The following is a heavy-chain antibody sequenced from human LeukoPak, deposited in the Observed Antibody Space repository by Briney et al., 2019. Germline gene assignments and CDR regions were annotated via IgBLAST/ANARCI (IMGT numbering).Heavy chain of an antibody. CDR2: IKQDGSEK. Sequence: GGSLRLSCAASGFSFSSHGMSWVRQAPGKGLEWVANIKQDGSEKYYVDSVKGRFTISRDNAKNSLYLQMNSLRAEDTAVYYCARVWFGARVIDNWGQGTPVTVSS. CDR3: ARVWFGARVIDN. CDR1: GFSFSSHG. D-gene: IGHD3-10*01. J-gene: IGHJ4*02. V-gene: IGHV3-7*01.